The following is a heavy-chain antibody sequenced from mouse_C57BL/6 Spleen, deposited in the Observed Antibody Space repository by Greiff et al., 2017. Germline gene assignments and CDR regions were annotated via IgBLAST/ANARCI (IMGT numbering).Heavy chain of an antibody. CDR3: ARERGLRKGFAY. CDR1: GYTFTSYD. Sequence: VQLQQSGPELVKPGASVKLSCKASGYTFTSYDINWVKQRPGQGLEWIGWIYPRDGSTTYNEKFKGKATLTVDTSSSTAYMELHSLTSEDSAVYVCARERGLRKGFAYWGQGTLVTVSA. J-gene: IGHJ3*01. CDR2: IYPRDGST. D-gene: IGHD2-4*01. V-gene: IGHV1-85*01.